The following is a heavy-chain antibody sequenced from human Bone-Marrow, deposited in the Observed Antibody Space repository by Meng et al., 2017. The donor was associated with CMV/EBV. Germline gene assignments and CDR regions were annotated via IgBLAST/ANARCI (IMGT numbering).Heavy chain of an antibody. CDR2: INAYNDNT. D-gene: IGHD2/OR15-2a*01. CDR3: ARVRASIFDY. Sequence: SCKASGYTCTRYGISWVRQAPGQGLEWMGWINAYNDNTNYAQKFQGRVTMTTDTSTSTAYMELRSLRSDDTAVYYCARVRASIFDYWGQGTLVTVSS. V-gene: IGHV1-18*01. CDR1: GYTCTRYG. J-gene: IGHJ4*02.